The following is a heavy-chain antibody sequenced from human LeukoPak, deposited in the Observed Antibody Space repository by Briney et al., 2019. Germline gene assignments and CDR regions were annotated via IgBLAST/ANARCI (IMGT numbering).Heavy chain of an antibody. CDR1: GFTFSNAW. CDR3: TTSYYYDSSGYYWDGY. D-gene: IGHD3-22*01. J-gene: IGHJ4*02. V-gene: IGHV3-15*01. Sequence: GGSLRFSGAASGFTFSNAWMSWVGQAPGKGWEGVGSIKSKTDGCTTDCDAPVKGRFTISRDDSKNTLYLQMNSLKTEDTAVYYCTTSYYYDSSGYYWDGYWGQGTLVTVSS. CDR2: IKSKTDGCTT.